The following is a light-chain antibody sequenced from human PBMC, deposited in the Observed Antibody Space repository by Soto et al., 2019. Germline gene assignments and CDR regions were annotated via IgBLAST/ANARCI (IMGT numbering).Light chain of an antibody. CDR3: CAYTSSSTYV. V-gene: IGLV2-14*01. CDR1: SSDVGGYTY. CDR2: EVS. J-gene: IGLJ1*01. Sequence: QSALTQPASVSGYPGQPITISCTGTSSDVGGYTYVSWYQQHPGKAPKLMIYEVSDRPSGVSNRFSGSKSGNTASLTISGLRAEDEADYYCCAYTSSSTYVFGTGTKLTVL.